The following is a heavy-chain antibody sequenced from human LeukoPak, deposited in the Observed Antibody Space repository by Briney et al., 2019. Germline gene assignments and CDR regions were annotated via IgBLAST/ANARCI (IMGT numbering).Heavy chain of an antibody. CDR1: GFTFSSFW. J-gene: IGHJ4*02. V-gene: IGHV3-7*01. CDR2: INQDGSEK. Sequence: GGSLRLSCAASGFTFSSFWMTWVRQAPGKGLEWVANINQDGSEKYYVDSVKGRFTISRDNAKNSLYLQMNSLRAEDTAVYYCARDSSSWYLDYWGQGTLVTVSS. D-gene: IGHD6-13*01. CDR3: ARDSSSWYLDY.